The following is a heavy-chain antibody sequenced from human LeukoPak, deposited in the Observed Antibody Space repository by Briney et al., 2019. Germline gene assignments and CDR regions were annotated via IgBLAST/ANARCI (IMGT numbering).Heavy chain of an antibody. CDR2: INHSGST. CDR3: ARGGMVRSYYYGMDV. CDR1: GGSFSGYY. D-gene: IGHD3-10*01. Sequence: SETLSLTCAVYGGSFSGYYWSWIRQPPGKGLEGIGEINHSGSTNYNPSLKSRVTISVDTSKNQFSLKLSSVTAADTAVYYCARGGMVRSYYYGMDVWGKGTTVTVSS. V-gene: IGHV4-34*01. J-gene: IGHJ6*04.